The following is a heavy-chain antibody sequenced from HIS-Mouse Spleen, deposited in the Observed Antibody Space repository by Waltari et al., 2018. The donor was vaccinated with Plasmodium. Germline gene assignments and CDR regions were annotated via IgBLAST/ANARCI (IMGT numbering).Heavy chain of an antibody. CDR2: INPNRGGT. Sequence: QVQLVQSGAEVKKPGASVKVSCKASVYTFTGYYMHWVRQAPGQGREWMGGINPNRGGTNYAQKFQGRVTRTRDTSSSTAYMELSRRRSDDTAVYYCATKGGSSSDYWGQGTLVTVSS. V-gene: IGHV1-2*02. CDR1: VYTFTGYY. D-gene: IGHD6-6*01. J-gene: IGHJ4*02. CDR3: ATKGGSSSDY.